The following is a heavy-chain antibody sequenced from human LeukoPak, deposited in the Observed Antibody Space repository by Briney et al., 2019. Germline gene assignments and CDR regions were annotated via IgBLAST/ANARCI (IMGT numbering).Heavy chain of an antibody. Sequence: ASVKVSCKASVYTFTGYYIHWVRQAPGQGLEWMGWINPKSGGANYAQKFQGRVTMTRDTSISTAYMELSRLISDDTAVYYCTRDGSVRRGNNNFYYWGQGTLVTVSS. CDR2: INPKSGGA. J-gene: IGHJ4*02. CDR3: TRDGSVRRGNNNFYY. D-gene: IGHD2-15*01. V-gene: IGHV1-2*02. CDR1: VYTFTGYY.